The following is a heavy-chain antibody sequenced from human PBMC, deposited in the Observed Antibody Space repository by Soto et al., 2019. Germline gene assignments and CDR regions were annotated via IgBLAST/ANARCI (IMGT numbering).Heavy chain of an antibody. D-gene: IGHD3-3*01. CDR1: GGSISSGGYY. Sequence: LSLTCTVSGGSISSGGYYWSWIRQHPGKGLEWIGYIYYSGSTYYNPSLKSRVTISVDTSKNQFSLKLSSVTAADTAVYYCARGLGSIFGVVPDAFDIWGQGTMVTVSS. CDR3: ARGLGSIFGVVPDAFDI. CDR2: IYYSGST. J-gene: IGHJ3*02. V-gene: IGHV4-31*03.